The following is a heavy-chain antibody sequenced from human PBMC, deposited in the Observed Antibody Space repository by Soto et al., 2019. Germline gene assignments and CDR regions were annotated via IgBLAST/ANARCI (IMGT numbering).Heavy chain of an antibody. D-gene: IGHD6-19*01. CDR1: GFSLSTSGVG. Sequence: ESGPTLVNPTQTLTLTCTFPGFSLSTSGVGVGWIRQPPGKALEWLALIYWDDDKRYSPSLKSRLTITKDTSKNQVVLTMTNMDPVDTATYYCAHMGGWVVDSYYYYYYMDVWGKGTTVTVSS. J-gene: IGHJ6*03. V-gene: IGHV2-5*02. CDR3: AHMGGWVVDSYYYYYYMDV. CDR2: IYWDDDK.